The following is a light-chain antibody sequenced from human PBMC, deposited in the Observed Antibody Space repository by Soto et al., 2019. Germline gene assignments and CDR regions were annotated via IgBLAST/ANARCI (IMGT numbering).Light chain of an antibody. V-gene: IGKV1-33*01. CDR2: DTS. CDR1: QDISNY. CDR3: QQYDNVPFA. J-gene: IGKJ3*01. Sequence: DIQMTQSPTSLSASVGDRVTITCQASQDISNYLNWYQQKPGKAPKLRIHDTSNLETGVPSRFSGSASGTDCTFTISSLQPEDIATYYCQQYDNVPFAFGPGTKVDIK.